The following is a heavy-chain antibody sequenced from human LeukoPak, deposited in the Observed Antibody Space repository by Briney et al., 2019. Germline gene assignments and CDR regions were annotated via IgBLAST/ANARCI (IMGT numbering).Heavy chain of an antibody. CDR3: AKQFGSGYWAFDI. CDR1: GGSITTDDYY. V-gene: IGHV4-39*01. J-gene: IGHJ3*02. Sequence: SETLSLICTVSGGSITTDDYYRAWIRQPPGKGLEWIGTIYYSGTTYYNASLRSRLTISVDTSKNQFSVKLSSVTAAETAMYYCAKQFGSGYWAFDIWGHGTMVTVSS. D-gene: IGHD3-22*01. CDR2: IYYSGTT.